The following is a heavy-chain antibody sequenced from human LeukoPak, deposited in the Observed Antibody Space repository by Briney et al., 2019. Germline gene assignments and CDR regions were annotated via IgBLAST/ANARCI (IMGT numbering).Heavy chain of an antibody. D-gene: IGHD3-9*01. CDR1: GYTFTGYY. J-gene: IGHJ4*02. V-gene: IGHV1-18*04. CDR2: ISAYNGNT. CDR3: ARGDDILTGYFRGFDY. Sequence: GASVKVSCKASGYTFTGYYMHWVRQAPGQGLEWMGWISAYNGNTNYAQKLQGRVTMTTDTSTSTAYMELRSLRSDDTAVYYCARGDDILTGYFRGFDYWGQGTLVTVSS.